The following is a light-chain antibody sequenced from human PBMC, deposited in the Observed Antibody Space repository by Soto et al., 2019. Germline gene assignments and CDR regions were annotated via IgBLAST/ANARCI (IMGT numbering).Light chain of an antibody. J-gene: IGLJ2*01. V-gene: IGLV2-23*01. CDR3: CSYAGSRTVV. Sequence: QSALTQPASVSGSPGQSITISCTGTSSDVGNYNLVSWYQQYPGKAPKLMIYEAFKRPSGVSDRFSGSKSGNTASLTISGLQAEDEADYYCCSYAGSRTVVFGGGTQLTVL. CDR1: SSDVGNYNL. CDR2: EAF.